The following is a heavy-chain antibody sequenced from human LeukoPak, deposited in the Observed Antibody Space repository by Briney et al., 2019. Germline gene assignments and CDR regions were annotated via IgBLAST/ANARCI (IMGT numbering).Heavy chain of an antibody. Sequence: ASVKVSCKASGYTFTSYAMNWVRQAPGQGFEWMGWINTNTGNPTYAQGFTGRFVFSLDTSVSTAYLQISSLKAEDTAVYYCARVSSGYYPNWFDPWGQGTLVTVSS. CDR2: INTNTGNP. CDR1: GYTFTSYA. J-gene: IGHJ5*02. D-gene: IGHD3-22*01. V-gene: IGHV7-4-1*02. CDR3: ARVSSGYYPNWFDP.